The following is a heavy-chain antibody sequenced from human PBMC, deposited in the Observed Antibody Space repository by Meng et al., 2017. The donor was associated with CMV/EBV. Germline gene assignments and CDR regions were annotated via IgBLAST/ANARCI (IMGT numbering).Heavy chain of an antibody. Sequence: VRLVQSGAEGKKPGSSLKASCKASGGTFSSYAISWVRQAPGQGLEWMGGIIPIFGTANYAQKFQGRVTITADESTSTAYMELSSLRSEDTAVYYCARMPRDGYNYIDYWGQGTLVTVSS. CDR1: GGTFSSYA. J-gene: IGHJ4*02. CDR2: IIPIFGTA. CDR3: ARMPRDGYNYIDY. D-gene: IGHD5-24*01. V-gene: IGHV1-69*12.